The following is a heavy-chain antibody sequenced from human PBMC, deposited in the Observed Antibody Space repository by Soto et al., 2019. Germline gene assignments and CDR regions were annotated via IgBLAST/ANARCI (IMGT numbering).Heavy chain of an antibody. D-gene: IGHD3-22*01. CDR1: GFTFSSYG. Sequence: GGSLRLSCAASGFTFSSYGMHWVRQAPGKGLEWVAVISYDGSNKYYADSVKGRFTISRDNSKNTLYLQMNSLRAEDTAVYYCAKGAPYYYDSSGYPYWGQGTLVTVSS. CDR2: ISYDGSNK. CDR3: AKGAPYYYDSSGYPY. V-gene: IGHV3-30*18. J-gene: IGHJ4*02.